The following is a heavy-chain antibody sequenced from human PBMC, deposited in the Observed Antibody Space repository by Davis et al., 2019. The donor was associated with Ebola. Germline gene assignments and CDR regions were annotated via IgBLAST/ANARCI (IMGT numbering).Heavy chain of an antibody. CDR1: GFTFSSYS. J-gene: IGHJ2*01. V-gene: IGHV3-21*01. Sequence: GGSLRLSCAASGFTFSSYSMNWVRQAPGKGLEWVSSISSSSSYIYYADSVKGRFTISRDNAKNSLYLQMNSLRAEDTAVYYCARDEAITVAGSINWYFDLWGRGTLVPVSS. CDR2: ISSSSSYI. CDR3: ARDEAITVAGSINWYFDL. D-gene: IGHD6-19*01.